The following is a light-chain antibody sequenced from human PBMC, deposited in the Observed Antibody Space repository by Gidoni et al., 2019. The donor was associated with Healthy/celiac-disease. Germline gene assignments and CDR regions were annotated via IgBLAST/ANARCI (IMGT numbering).Light chain of an antibody. J-gene: IGKJ1*01. Sequence: EVSFTQAPGTLSLAPGDRATIACRASQRVSRSYLAWYQQEPGQAPRLLIYGASSRATGIPDRFSGTGSGTDFTLTISRLEPEDFAVYYCQQYGSSPVAFGQXTKVEIK. CDR1: QRVSRSY. CDR3: QQYGSSPVA. CDR2: GAS. V-gene: IGKV3-20*01.